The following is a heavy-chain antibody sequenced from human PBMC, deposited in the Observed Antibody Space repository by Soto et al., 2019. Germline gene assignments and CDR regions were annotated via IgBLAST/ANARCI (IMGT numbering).Heavy chain of an antibody. CDR2: ISYDGENR. J-gene: IGHJ4*02. D-gene: IGHD4-17*01. Sequence: GGSLRLSCAASGFTFNNYVMHWVRQAPGKGLEWVAYISYDGENRNYADSVKGRFTISRDNSKNTVYLQMNSLRAEDTALYYCAKRGPSPKVDYGDNFDSWGQGTLVTVSS. CDR1: GFTFNNYV. CDR3: AKRGPSPKVDYGDNFDS. V-gene: IGHV3-30*18.